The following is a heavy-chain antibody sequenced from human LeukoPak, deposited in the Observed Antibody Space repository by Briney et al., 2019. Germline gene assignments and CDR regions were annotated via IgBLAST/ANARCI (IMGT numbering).Heavy chain of an antibody. D-gene: IGHD4-17*01. CDR3: ARGYHDYGDYVDAFDI. CDR2: INHSGST. J-gene: IGHJ3*02. CDR1: GFTFSSYA. V-gene: IGHV4-34*01. Sequence: GSLRLSCAASGFTFSSYAMSWIRQPPGKGLEWIGEINHSGSTNYNPSLKSRVTISVDTSKNQFSLKLSSVTAADTAVYYCARGYHDYGDYVDAFDIWGQGTMVTVSS.